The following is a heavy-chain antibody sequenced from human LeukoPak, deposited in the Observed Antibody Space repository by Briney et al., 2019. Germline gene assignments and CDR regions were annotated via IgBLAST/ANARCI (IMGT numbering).Heavy chain of an antibody. CDR2: ISGSGGST. D-gene: IGHD1-26*01. CDR1: GFTISSNY. V-gene: IGHV3-23*01. Sequence: GGSLRLSCAASGFTISSNYMFWVRQAPGKGLEWVSVISGSGGSTYYADSVKGRFTISRDNSKNTLYLQMNNLRAEDTAVYYCAKAATGSAGDYWGQGTLVTVSS. J-gene: IGHJ4*02. CDR3: AKAATGSAGDY.